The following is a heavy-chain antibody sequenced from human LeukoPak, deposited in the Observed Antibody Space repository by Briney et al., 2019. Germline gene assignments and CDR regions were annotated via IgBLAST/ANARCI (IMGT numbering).Heavy chain of an antibody. CDR3: ARDAQSGAFSDFDY. V-gene: IGHV3-30-3*01. J-gene: IGHJ4*02. D-gene: IGHD1-26*01. Sequence: PGGSLRLSCVASGFTFGNYAMHWVRQVPGEGLEWVGIITHNGGTQYYADSVKGRFTISRDNSQSTVFLQMNSLRPEDTAVYYCARDAQSGAFSDFDYWGQGTLVTVSS. CDR1: GFTFGNYA. CDR2: ITHNGGTQ.